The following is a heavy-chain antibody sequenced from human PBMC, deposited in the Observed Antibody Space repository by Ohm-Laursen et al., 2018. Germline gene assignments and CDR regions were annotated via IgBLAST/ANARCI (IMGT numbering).Heavy chain of an antibody. CDR2: IYYSGST. V-gene: IGHV4-31*03. D-gene: IGHD3-16*01. CDR1: GGSISSGGYY. Sequence: SQTLSLTCTVSGGSISSGGYYWSWIRQHPGKGLEGIGYIYYSGSTYYNPSLKSRVTISVDTSKNQFSLKLSSVTAADTAVYYCARDRDDYVWGSYGHYGMDVWGQGTTVTVSS. CDR3: ARDRDDYVWGSYGHYGMDV. J-gene: IGHJ6*02.